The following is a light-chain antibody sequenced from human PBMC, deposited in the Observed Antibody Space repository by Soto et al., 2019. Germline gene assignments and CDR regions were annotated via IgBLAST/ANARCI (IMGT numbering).Light chain of an antibody. CDR2: EGS. J-gene: IGLJ3*02. Sequence: QSVLTQPASVSGSPGQSITISCTGTSSDVGSYNLVSWYQQHPGKAPKLMIYEGSKRPPGVSSRFSGSKSGNTASLTISGLQAEDEADYYRCSYAGSSTWVFGGGTKLTVL. CDR1: SSDVGSYNL. V-gene: IGLV2-23*01. CDR3: CSYAGSSTWV.